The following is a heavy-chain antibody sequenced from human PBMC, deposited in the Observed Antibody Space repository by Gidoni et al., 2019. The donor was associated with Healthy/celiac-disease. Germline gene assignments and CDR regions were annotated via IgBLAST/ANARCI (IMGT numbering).Heavy chain of an antibody. J-gene: IGHJ4*02. CDR1: GFTFISYS. CDR2: ISKEGSNK. CDR3: ARVETNDSSGYYIDY. V-gene: IGHV3-30-3*01. D-gene: IGHD3-22*01. Sequence: QVQLVESGGGVVQPGRSLRLPCAASGFTFISYSMHWVRQAPGKGLEWVAVISKEGSNKYYADSVKGRFTISRDNSKNTLYLQMNSLRAEDTAVYYCARVETNDSSGYYIDYWGQGTLVTVSS.